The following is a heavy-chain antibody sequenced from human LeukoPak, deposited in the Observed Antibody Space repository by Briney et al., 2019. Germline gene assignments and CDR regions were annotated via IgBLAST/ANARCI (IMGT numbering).Heavy chain of an antibody. D-gene: IGHD5-18*01. Sequence: PSGTLSLTCAVSGGSISSSNWWSWVRQPPGKGLEWIGEIYHSGSTNYNPSLKSRVTISVDKSKNQFSLKLSSVTAADTAVYYCARDHRGYSYGTPPGGWFDPWGQGTLVTVSS. CDR3: ARDHRGYSYGTPPGGWFDP. CDR1: GGSISSSNW. J-gene: IGHJ5*02. V-gene: IGHV4-4*02. CDR2: IYHSGST.